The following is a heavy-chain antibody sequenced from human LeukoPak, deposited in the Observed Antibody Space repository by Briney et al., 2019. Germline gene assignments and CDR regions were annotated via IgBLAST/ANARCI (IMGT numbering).Heavy chain of an antibody. CDR2: ISYDGSNK. D-gene: IGHD1-26*01. Sequence: PGGSLRLSCAASGFTFSSYGMHWVRQAPGKGLEWVAVISYDGSNKYYADSVKGRFTISRDNSKNTLYLQMNSLRAEDTAVYYCAKGPISGSYHFDYWGQGTLVTVSS. V-gene: IGHV3-30*18. J-gene: IGHJ4*02. CDR3: AKGPISGSYHFDY. CDR1: GFTFSSYG.